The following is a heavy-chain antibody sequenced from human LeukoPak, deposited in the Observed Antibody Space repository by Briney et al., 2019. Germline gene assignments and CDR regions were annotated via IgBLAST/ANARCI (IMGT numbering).Heavy chain of an antibody. D-gene: IGHD6-13*01. CDR2: IYTSGST. J-gene: IGHJ4*02. Sequence: SETLSLTCTVSGGSISTGSYYWNWIRQPAGKGLEWIGRIYTSGSTNYNPSLKSRVTLSVDTSKNQFSLKLNSVTAADTAVYYCARVARSMSSSSEDSWGEGTLVTVSS. CDR1: GGSISTGSYY. V-gene: IGHV4-61*02. CDR3: ARVARSMSSSSEDS.